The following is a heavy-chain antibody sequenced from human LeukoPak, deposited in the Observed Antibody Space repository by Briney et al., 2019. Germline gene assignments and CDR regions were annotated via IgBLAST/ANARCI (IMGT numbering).Heavy chain of an antibody. CDR2: ISGSGGST. D-gene: IGHD3-22*01. V-gene: IGHV3-23*01. CDR3: AKGETYYYDSSGYLDY. Sequence: GSLSLSCAASGFTFSNYAMSWVRQAPGKGLEWVSAISGSGGSTYYADSVKGRFTISRDNSKNTLYLQMNSLRAEDTAVYYCAKGETYYYDSSGYLDYWGQGTQVTVSS. CDR1: GFTFSNYA. J-gene: IGHJ4*02.